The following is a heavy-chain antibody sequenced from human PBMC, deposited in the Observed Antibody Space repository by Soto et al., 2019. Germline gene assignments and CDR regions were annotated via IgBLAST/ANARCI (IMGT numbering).Heavy chain of an antibody. CDR3: SRLVYRAGGRIFDS. CDR1: GFSLTISGEG. Sequence: QITLKESGPTLVKPTQTLTLTCTFSGFSLTISGEGVGWIRQPPGKALEWLALIYWSDEKHYSPSLKNRLTITKATSKIQVVPRMTNMYPVYTATYYSSRLVYRAGGRIFDSWGQGSQVTVSS. CDR2: IYWSDEK. D-gene: IGHD1-26*01. V-gene: IGHV2-5*01. J-gene: IGHJ4*02.